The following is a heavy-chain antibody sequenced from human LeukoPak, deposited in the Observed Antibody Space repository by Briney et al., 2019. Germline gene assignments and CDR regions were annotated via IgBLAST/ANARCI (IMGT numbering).Heavy chain of an antibody. CDR1: GVSISSGDYY. V-gene: IGHV4-30-4*08. CDR3: ARRTRSTKAFDY. Sequence: SETLSLTCTVSGVSISSGDYYWSWLRQPQGKGLEWIGYIYYSGSTYYNPSLKSRVTISVDTSKNQFSLKLSSVTAADTAVYYCARRTRSTKAFDYWGQGTLVTVSS. CDR2: IYYSGST. D-gene: IGHD2-2*01. J-gene: IGHJ4*02.